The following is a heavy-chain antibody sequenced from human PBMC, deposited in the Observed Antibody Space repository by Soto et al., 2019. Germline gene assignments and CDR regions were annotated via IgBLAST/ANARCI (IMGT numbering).Heavy chain of an antibody. CDR3: ARGDEYYYDSSGSPFHY. CDR2: IYHSGST. J-gene: IGHJ4*02. V-gene: IGHV4-30-2*01. Sequence: SETLSLTCAFSVGSISSGGYSWSWIRQPPGKGLEWIGYIYHSGSTYYNPSLKSRVTISVDRSKNQFSLKLSSVTAADTAVYYCARGDEYYYDSSGSPFHYWGQGTLVTVSS. CDR1: VGSISSGGYS. D-gene: IGHD3-22*01.